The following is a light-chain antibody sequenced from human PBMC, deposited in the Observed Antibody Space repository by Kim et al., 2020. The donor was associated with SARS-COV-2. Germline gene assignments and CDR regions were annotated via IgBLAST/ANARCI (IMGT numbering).Light chain of an antibody. Sequence: EIVLTQSPGTLSLSPGERATLSCRASQSVSSSYLAWYQQKPGQAPRLLIYGASSRATGIPDRFSGSGSGTDFTLTISRLEPEDFAVYYCQQCGSSPQTFGQGTKLEI. CDR3: QQCGSSPQT. CDR2: GAS. J-gene: IGKJ2*01. CDR1: QSVSSSY. V-gene: IGKV3-20*01.